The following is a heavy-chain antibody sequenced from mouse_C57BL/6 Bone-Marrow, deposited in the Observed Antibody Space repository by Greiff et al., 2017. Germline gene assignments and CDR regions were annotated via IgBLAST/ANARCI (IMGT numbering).Heavy chain of an antibody. V-gene: IGHV1-50*01. Sequence: QVQLQQSGAELVTPGASVKLSCKASGYTFTSYWMQWVKQRPGQGLEWIGEIDPSASYTNYNQKFKGKATLTVDTSSSTAYMQLSSLTSEDSAVYYCAREYYFDDWGQGTTLTVSS. CDR3: AREYYFDD. CDR1: GYTFTSYW. CDR2: IDPSASYT. J-gene: IGHJ2*01.